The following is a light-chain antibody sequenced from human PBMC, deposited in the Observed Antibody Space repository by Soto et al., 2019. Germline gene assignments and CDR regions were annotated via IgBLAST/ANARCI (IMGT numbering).Light chain of an antibody. V-gene: IGKV1-5*03. J-gene: IGKJ1*01. CDR1: QSTSTW. CDR3: QQYITYPYA. Sequence: DIQMTQSPSTLSASVGDRVTITCRASQSTSTWLAWYQQRPGKTRKLLISEESKLESGVPSRFRGSGSGTEFTLTISTLQPDDFATYYCQQYITYPYAFGQGTKVEIK. CDR2: EES.